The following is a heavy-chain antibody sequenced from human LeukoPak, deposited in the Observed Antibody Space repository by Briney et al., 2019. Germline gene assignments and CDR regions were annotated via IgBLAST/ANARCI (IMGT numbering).Heavy chain of an antibody. Sequence: SETLSPTCNVSGGSITSYYWNWIRQSPGKGLEWIGYIYYTGSTNSNPSLKSRLTISLDTSKKQFSLKLSSVTAADTAIYYCASSYFYDGNRYFDYWGQGALVTVSS. CDR3: ASSYFYDGNRYFDY. V-gene: IGHV4-59*08. CDR1: GGSITSYY. CDR2: IYYTGST. J-gene: IGHJ4*02. D-gene: IGHD3-22*01.